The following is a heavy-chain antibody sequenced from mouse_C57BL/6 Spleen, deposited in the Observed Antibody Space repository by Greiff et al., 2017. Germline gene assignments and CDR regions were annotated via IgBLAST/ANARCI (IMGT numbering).Heavy chain of an antibody. CDR3: ARDGTDDEGYAMDY. Sequence: EVQLQQSGPELVKPGASVKISCKASGYSFTGYYMNWVKQSPEKSLEWIGEINPSTGGTTYNQKFKAKATLTVDKSSSTAYMQLKSLTSEDSAVYYCARDGTDDEGYAMDYWGQGTSVTVSS. D-gene: IGHD2-3*01. CDR2: INPSTGGT. V-gene: IGHV1-42*01. CDR1: GYSFTGYY. J-gene: IGHJ4*01.